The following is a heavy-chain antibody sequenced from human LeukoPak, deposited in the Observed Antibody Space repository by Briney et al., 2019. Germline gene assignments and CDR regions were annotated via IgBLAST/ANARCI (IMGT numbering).Heavy chain of an antibody. D-gene: IGHD2-2*02. CDR3: ARGGLGYCSSTNCYMADY. CDR2: INSDGSGT. V-gene: IGHV3-74*01. Sequence: GGSLRLSCAASGFTFSTYWMHWVRQTPGKGLVWVSRINSDGSGTNYADSVKGRFTISRDNAKNTLYLQMNSLRAEDTAVYYCARGGLGYCSSTNCYMADYWGQGALVTVSS. J-gene: IGHJ4*02. CDR1: GFTFSTYW.